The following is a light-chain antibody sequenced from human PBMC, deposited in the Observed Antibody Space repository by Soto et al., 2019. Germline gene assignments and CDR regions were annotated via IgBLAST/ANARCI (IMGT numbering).Light chain of an antibody. Sequence: QSVLTQPPSVSGAPGQRVTISCTGSSSNIGAGYDVHWYQQFPGKAPKLLIYGNNNRPSGVPDRFSGSKSGTSASLAITGLQAEDEADFYCQSYDSSLSAGVFGGGTKVTVL. J-gene: IGLJ3*02. CDR1: SSNIGAGYD. V-gene: IGLV1-40*01. CDR2: GNN. CDR3: QSYDSSLSAGV.